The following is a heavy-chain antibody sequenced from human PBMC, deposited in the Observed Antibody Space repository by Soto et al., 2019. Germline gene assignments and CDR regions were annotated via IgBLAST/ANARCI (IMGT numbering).Heavy chain of an antibody. J-gene: IGHJ4*02. V-gene: IGHV6-1*01. D-gene: IGHD6-19*01. Sequence: SQTLSLTCAISGDSVSSNSAAWNWIRQSPSRGLEWLGRTYYRSKWYNDYAVSVKSRITINPDTSKNQFSLQLNSVTPEDTAVYYCARGIIAVAGTGGWYFDYWGQGTLVTVSS. CDR1: GDSVSSNSAA. CDR3: ARGIIAVAGTGGWYFDY. CDR2: TYYRSKWYN.